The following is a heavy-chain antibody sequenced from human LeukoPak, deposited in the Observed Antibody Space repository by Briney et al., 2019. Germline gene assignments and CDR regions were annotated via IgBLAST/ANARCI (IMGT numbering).Heavy chain of an antibody. J-gene: IGHJ4*02. D-gene: IGHD4/OR15-4a*01. CDR3: ARRDYHFDY. CDR1: GFTFSTYW. Sequence: GGSLRLSCAASGFTFSTYWMAWVRQAPGKGLEWVAYMDQHASEIYYVDSVKGRFTISRDNAQNSLYLQMNSLRVEDTALYYCARRDYHFDYWGQGTLVTVSS. CDR2: MDQHASEI. V-gene: IGHV3-7*01.